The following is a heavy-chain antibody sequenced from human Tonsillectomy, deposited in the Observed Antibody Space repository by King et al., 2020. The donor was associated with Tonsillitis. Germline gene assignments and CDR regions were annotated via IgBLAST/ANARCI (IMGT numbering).Heavy chain of an antibody. CDR1: GFTFSNAW. V-gene: IGHV3-15*01. J-gene: IGHJ4*02. CDR3: TTDLLLWFGELSKYFDY. D-gene: IGHD3-10*01. Sequence: VQLVKSGGGLVKPGGSLRLSCAASGFTFSNAWMSWVRQAPGKGLEWVGRIKSKTDGGTTDYAAPVKGRFTISRDDSKTTLYLQMNSLKTEDTDVYYCTTDLLLWFGELSKYFDYWGQGTLVTVSS. CDR2: IKSKTDGGTT.